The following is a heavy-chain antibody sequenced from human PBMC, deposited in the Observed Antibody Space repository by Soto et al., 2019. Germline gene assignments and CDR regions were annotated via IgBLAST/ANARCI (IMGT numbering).Heavy chain of an antibody. D-gene: IGHD4-4*01. J-gene: IGHJ5*02. CDR3: VRGKDQYNTLTYSYYDQ. CDR1: GFTCSRYW. Sequence: EVQLVESGGGLVQPGGSLRLSCAASGFTCSRYWMHWVRQAPWEVLMWVSRINSAGSMTSYADSVKGRFTISRDNAKNTVDLHMNSLRAEDTARYYCVRGKDQYNTLTYSYYDQWGQGTLVTVSS. CDR2: INSAGSMT. V-gene: IGHV3-74*01.